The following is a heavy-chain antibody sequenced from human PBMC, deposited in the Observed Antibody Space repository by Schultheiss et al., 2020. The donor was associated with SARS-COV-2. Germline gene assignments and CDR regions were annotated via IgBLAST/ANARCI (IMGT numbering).Heavy chain of an antibody. Sequence: SETLSLTCTVSGGSISSYYWSWIRQPPGKGLEWIGSIYHSGSTYYNPSLKSRVTMSVDTSKNQFSLKLSSVTAADTAVYYCARYPSLTYYYDSSGYYYGHDAFDIWGQGTMVTVSS. CDR1: GGSISSYY. CDR2: IYHSGST. J-gene: IGHJ3*02. CDR3: ARYPSLTYYYDSSGYYYGHDAFDI. D-gene: IGHD3-22*01. V-gene: IGHV4-59*04.